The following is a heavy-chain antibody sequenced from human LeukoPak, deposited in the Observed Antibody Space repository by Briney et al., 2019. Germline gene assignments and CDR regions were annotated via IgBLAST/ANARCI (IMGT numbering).Heavy chain of an antibody. CDR2: INPNSGGT. CDR1: GYTFTGYY. D-gene: IGHD2-2*01. Sequence: ASVKVSCKASGYTFTGYYMHWVRQAPGQGLEWMGRINPNSGGTNYAQKFQGGVTMTRDTSISTAYMELSRLRSDDTAVYYCARLLVPAAMREGYSSSWGQGTLVTVSS. V-gene: IGHV1-2*06. CDR3: ARLLVPAAMREGYSSS. J-gene: IGHJ4*02.